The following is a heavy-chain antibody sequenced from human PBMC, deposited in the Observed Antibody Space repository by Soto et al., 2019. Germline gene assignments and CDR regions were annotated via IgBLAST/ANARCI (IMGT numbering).Heavy chain of an antibody. Sequence: QVQLVQSGAEVKKPGASVKVSCKASGYTFTSYDINWVRQATGQGLEWMGWMNPNSGNTGYAQKFQGRVTMTRNTSISTSYIELSSLRSDDTSVYYCVRGIWCPGCDAFDIWGQGTMVTVSS. V-gene: IGHV1-8*01. D-gene: IGHD2-8*01. CDR3: VRGIWCPGCDAFDI. CDR2: MNPNSGNT. CDR1: GYTFTSYD. J-gene: IGHJ3*02.